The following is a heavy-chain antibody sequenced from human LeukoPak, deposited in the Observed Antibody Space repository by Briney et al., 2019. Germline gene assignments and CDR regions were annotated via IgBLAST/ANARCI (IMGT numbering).Heavy chain of an antibody. Sequence: PSETLSLTCTVSGGSISSGDYYWSWIRQPPGKGLEWIGYIYYSGSTYYNPSLKSRVTISVDTSKNQLSLKLSSVTAADTAVYYCARGGSERWIQLWLHWFDPWGQGTLVTVSS. D-gene: IGHD5-18*01. CDR2: IYYSGST. V-gene: IGHV4-30-4*08. CDR3: ARGGSERWIQLWLHWFDP. J-gene: IGHJ5*02. CDR1: GGSISSGDYY.